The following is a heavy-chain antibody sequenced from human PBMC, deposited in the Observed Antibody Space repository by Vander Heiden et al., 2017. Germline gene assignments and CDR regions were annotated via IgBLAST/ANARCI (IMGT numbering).Heavy chain of an antibody. Sequence: EVQLVESGGGLVKPGGALRLSWGASGVTFSTYGMKGVRQAPGKGLEWVSSITSGSSYICYADSVKGRFTISRDNAKNSLYLQMNSLRAEDTAVYYCARDRTLYYYFAMDVWGQGTTVTVSS. J-gene: IGHJ6*02. CDR1: GVTFSTYG. CDR3: ARDRTLYYYFAMDV. V-gene: IGHV3-21*01. CDR2: ITSGSSYI.